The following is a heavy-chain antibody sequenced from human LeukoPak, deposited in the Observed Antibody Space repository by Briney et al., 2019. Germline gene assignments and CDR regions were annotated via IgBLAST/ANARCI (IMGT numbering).Heavy chain of an antibody. CDR2: TYYRSKWYN. V-gene: IGHV6-1*01. J-gene: IGHJ4*02. CDR1: GDSVSSNSAA. Sequence: SQILSLTCAISGDSVSSNSAAWNWIRQSPSRGLEWLGRTYYRSKWYNDYAISVKSRITINPDTSKNQFSLQLNSVTPEDTAVYYCAVDTGYSRDFDSWGQGTLVTVSS. D-gene: IGHD5-18*01. CDR3: AVDTGYSRDFDS.